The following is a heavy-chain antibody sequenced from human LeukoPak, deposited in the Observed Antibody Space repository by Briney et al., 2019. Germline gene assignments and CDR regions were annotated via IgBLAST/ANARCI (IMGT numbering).Heavy chain of an antibody. J-gene: IGHJ4*02. CDR1: GFTFSNHA. Sequence: GGSLRLSCAASGFTFSNHAMSWVRQAPGKGLEWVSAVSVSGGSTNYADSVKGRFTISRDNSKNTLYLQMNSLRVEDTAVYYCTKDLYSGAVVHQYYFDYWGQGTLVTVSS. CDR3: TKDLYSGAVVHQYYFDY. CDR2: VSVSGGST. V-gene: IGHV3-23*01. D-gene: IGHD6-19*01.